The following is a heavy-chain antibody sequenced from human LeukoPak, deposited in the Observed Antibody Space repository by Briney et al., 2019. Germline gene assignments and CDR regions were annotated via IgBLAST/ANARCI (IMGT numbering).Heavy chain of an antibody. Sequence: GGSLRLSCIASGFTFSDYWMHWVRQAPGKGPVWVSRIISDRSTYYADSVKGRFTISRDNSKNTVYLQMNSLRAEDTAIYYCAKVKWDSSGYFDYWGQGTLVTVSS. CDR3: AKVKWDSSGYFDY. CDR1: GFTFSDYW. V-gene: IGHV3-74*01. CDR2: IISDRST. J-gene: IGHJ4*02. D-gene: IGHD3-22*01.